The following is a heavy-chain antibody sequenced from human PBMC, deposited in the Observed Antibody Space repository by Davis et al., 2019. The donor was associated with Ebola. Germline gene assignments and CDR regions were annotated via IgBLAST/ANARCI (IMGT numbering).Heavy chain of an antibody. V-gene: IGHV3-30*03. Sequence: GESLKISCAASGFTLSSFGMHWLRQAPGKGLEWVAVISYDGSDKNYADSVKGRFTISRDNAKNSLYLQMDSLRAEDTAVYYCARGHCSSTNCYPYYFDYWGQGTLVTVSS. CDR2: ISYDGSDK. D-gene: IGHD2-2*01. J-gene: IGHJ4*02. CDR1: GFTLSSFG. CDR3: ARGHCSSTNCYPYYFDY.